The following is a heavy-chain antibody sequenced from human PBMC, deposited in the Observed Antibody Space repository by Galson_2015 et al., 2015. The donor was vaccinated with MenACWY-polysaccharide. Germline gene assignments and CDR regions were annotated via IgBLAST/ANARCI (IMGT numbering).Heavy chain of an antibody. Sequence: SLRLSCAASGFPFSDSWMTWIRQAPGKGLEWVATIKQSGSEKCYVDSVEGRFTVSRDNAKNSLYLQMNSLRAEDTAVYYCARARSWSGYFAFDFWGQGTLVTVSS. J-gene: IGHJ3*01. CDR2: IKQSGSEK. CDR1: GFPFSDSW. CDR3: ARARSWSGYFAFDF. V-gene: IGHV3-7*01. D-gene: IGHD3-3*01.